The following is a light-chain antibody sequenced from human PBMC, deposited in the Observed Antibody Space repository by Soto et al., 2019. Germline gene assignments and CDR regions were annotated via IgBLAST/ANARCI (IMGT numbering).Light chain of an antibody. Sequence: QSVLTQPASVSGSPGQSITISCTGTSSDVGGYNYVSWYQQHPGKAPQLMIYDVSSRPSGVSHRFSGSKCGTTASLTISGLHAEDEASYFCSSFKAITTTRVFGGGTKLTVL. J-gene: IGLJ2*01. CDR2: DVS. V-gene: IGLV2-14*03. CDR3: SSFKAITTTRV. CDR1: SSDVGGYNY.